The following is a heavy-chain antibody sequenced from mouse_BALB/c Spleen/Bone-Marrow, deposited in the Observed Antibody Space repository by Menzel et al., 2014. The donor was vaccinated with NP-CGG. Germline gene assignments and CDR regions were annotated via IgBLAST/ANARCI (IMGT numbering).Heavy chain of an antibody. D-gene: IGHD1-1*01. CDR3: ARYSYGSRGYYFDY. Sequence: EVHLVESGAELVKPGASVKLSCTASGFNIKDTYMHWVKQRPEQGLEWIGRIDPANGNTKYDPKFQGKATITADTSSNTAYLQLSSLTSEDTAVYYCARYSYGSRGYYFDYWGQGTTLTVSS. CDR2: IDPANGNT. J-gene: IGHJ2*01. V-gene: IGHV14-3*02. CDR1: GFNIKDTY.